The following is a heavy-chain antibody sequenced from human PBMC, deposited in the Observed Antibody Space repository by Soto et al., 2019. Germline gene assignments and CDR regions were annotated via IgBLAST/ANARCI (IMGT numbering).Heavy chain of an antibody. V-gene: IGHV1-69*13. CDR2: IIPIFGTA. D-gene: IGHD3-9*01. Sequence: SVKVSCKASGGTFSSYAISWVRQAPGQGLEWMGGIIPIFGTANYAQKFQGRVTITADESTSTAYMELSSLRSEDTAVYYCARDSAESRYFDRQRGWRYYYGMDVWGQGTTVTVSS. CDR1: GGTFSSYA. CDR3: ARDSAESRYFDRQRGWRYYYGMDV. J-gene: IGHJ6*02.